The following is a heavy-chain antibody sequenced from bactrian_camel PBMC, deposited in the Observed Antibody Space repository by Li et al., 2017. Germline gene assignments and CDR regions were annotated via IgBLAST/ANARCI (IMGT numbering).Heavy chain of an antibody. CDR1: GYVYDNC. J-gene: IGHJ6*01. D-gene: IGHD2*01. CDR3: AIDVDPDTQIRDSCSLGVKQKADFAY. CDR2: IFRGGGA. Sequence: VQLVESGGASVQAGESLRLSCVASGYVYDNCWGWVRQAPGKGLEWVSVIFRGGGAYYAESVKGRFTISRDNAKNTLYLQMNSLQPEDTAMYYCAIDVDPDTQIRDSCSLGVKQKADFAYWGQGTQVTVS. V-gene: IGHV3S36*01.